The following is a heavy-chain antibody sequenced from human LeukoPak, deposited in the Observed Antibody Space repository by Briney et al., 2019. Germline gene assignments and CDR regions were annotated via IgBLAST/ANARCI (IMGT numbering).Heavy chain of an antibody. CDR3: ARGGQWLAHPYYMDV. D-gene: IGHD6-19*01. Sequence: GGSLRLSCAASGFTFSSYSMNWVRQAPGKGLEWVSSITSVSDYIYYADSVKGRFTISRDNAKNSLYLQMNSLRAEDTAVYYCARGGQWLAHPYYMDVWGKGTTVTVSS. V-gene: IGHV3-21*01. CDR1: GFTFSSYS. CDR2: ITSVSDYI. J-gene: IGHJ6*03.